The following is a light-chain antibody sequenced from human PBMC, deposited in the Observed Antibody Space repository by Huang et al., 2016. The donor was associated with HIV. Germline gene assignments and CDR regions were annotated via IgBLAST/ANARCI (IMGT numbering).Light chain of an antibody. CDR3: QQYDNLYI. CDR2: DSS. J-gene: IGKJ1*01. Sequence: DIQMTQSPSSLSASVGDRVTITCQASQDIRKYLNWYQQKPGRAPKLLIYDSSNLEGGVPSRFSRSGSGTNFTFTISSLHPEDIATYYCQQYDNLYIFGQGTKVEIK. CDR1: QDIRKY. V-gene: IGKV1-33*01.